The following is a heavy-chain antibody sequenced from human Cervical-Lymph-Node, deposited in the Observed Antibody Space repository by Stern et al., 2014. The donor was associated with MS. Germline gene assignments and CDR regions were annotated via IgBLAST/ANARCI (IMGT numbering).Heavy chain of an antibody. CDR2: VSTYNGNT. J-gene: IGHJ4*02. CDR3: ARGDDKTSYDY. Sequence: QVQLVQSGAEVKKPGASVKVYCKASGYTFTNTGINWVRLAPGQGPEWMGWVSTYNGNTKYAQKLRGRVTMTTDTSTSTAYMELRSLRSDDTAVYYCARGDDKTSYDYWGQGTLVTVSS. CDR1: GYTFTNTG. D-gene: IGHD1-1*01. V-gene: IGHV1-18*01.